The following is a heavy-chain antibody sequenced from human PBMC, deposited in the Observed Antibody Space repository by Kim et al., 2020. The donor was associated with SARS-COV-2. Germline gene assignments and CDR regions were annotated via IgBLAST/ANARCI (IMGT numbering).Heavy chain of an antibody. CDR1: GYTFSAYN. Sequence: ASVKVSCKASGYTFSAYNVHWLRQAPGQGLEWMGRITPYTGVTKYAQNFQYRVTMTTDTSISTAYMELSGLTSDDTGVYYCARGLAGDPVGFDPWGQGTLVTVSS. J-gene: IGHJ5*02. CDR2: ITPYTGVT. CDR3: ARGLAGDPVGFDP. V-gene: IGHV1-2*05. D-gene: IGHD3-16*01.